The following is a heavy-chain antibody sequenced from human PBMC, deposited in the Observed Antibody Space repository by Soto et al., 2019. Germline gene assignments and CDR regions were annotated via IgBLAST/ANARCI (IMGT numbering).Heavy chain of an antibody. Sequence: SETMSVTCTVSGGSVSSGSYYWSWHRKPPGKGLEWIGYIYYSGSTNYNPSLKSRVTISVDTSKNQFSLKLSSVTAADTAVYYCARVTVVLNWFDPWGLGTLVTVSS. D-gene: IGHD2-15*01. CDR2: IYYSGST. V-gene: IGHV4-61*01. CDR3: ARVTVVLNWFDP. J-gene: IGHJ5*02. CDR1: GGSVSSGSYY.